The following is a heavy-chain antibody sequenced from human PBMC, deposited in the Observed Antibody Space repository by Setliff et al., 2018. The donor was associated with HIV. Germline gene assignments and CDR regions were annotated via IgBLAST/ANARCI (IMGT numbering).Heavy chain of an antibody. Sequence: PGGSLRLSCAASGFTFRNYNFNWVRQAPGRGLEWVSSISIGSGGAIDYADSVQGRFTISRDNSKNSLYLQMNSLRVEDTAVYYCARDYLYYNLYNGSPVYGMDVWGQGTTVTVSS. D-gene: IGHD3-3*01. CDR2: ISIGSGGAI. J-gene: IGHJ6*02. CDR3: ARDYLYYNLYNGSPVYGMDV. V-gene: IGHV3-21*01. CDR1: GFTFRNYN.